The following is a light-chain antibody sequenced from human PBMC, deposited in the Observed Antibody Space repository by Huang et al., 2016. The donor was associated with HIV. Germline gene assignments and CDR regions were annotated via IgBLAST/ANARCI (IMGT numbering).Light chain of an antibody. V-gene: IGKV3-11*01. CDR3: HQRSAWPHT. CDR2: DAS. CDR1: QSINNF. J-gene: IGKJ2*01. Sequence: EIVLTQSPATLSLSPGERVTLSCRASQSINNFLAWYQQKPGQVPRLLIYDASNRATGIPARFSGCGSGTDFTLTISSLEREDFAVYYCHQRSAWPHTFGQGTKLEIK.